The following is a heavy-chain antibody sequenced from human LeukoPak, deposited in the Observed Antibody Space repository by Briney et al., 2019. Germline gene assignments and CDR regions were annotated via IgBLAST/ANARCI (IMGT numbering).Heavy chain of an antibody. V-gene: IGHV1-46*01. J-gene: IGHJ4*02. CDR1: GYTFTSYY. CDR2: INPSGGST. D-gene: IGHD4-23*01. CDR3: ARAETGNSPFDY. Sequence: GASVKVSCKASGYTFTSYYMHWVRQAPGQGLEWMGIINPSGGSTSYAQKFQGRVTLARDTFTSTVYMELSNLRSGDTAVYFCARAETGNSPFDYWGQGILVTVSS.